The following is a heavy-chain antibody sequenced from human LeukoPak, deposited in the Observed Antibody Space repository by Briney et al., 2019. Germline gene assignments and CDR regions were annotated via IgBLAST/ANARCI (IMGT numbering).Heavy chain of an antibody. D-gene: IGHD3-22*01. Sequence: GGSLRLSCAASGFTFVDYAMHWVRQAPGKGLEWVSLISGDGGGTKYADSVKGRFTSSRDNSKNSLYLQMNSLRTEDTAFYYCAKAEMGRYYYGSSGYSGLAIDYWGQGTLVTVSS. V-gene: IGHV3-43*02. CDR2: ISGDGGGT. CDR1: GFTFVDYA. J-gene: IGHJ4*02. CDR3: AKAEMGRYYYGSSGYSGLAIDY.